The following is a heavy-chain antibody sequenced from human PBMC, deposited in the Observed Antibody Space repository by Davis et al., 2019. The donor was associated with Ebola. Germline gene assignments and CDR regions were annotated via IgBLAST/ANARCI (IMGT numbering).Heavy chain of an antibody. CDR3: TRWRGGSSWEVY. J-gene: IGHJ4*02. CDR2: IYRSGST. V-gene: IGHV3-53*01. CDR1: GFNVSGNY. Sequence: GESLKISCTASGFNVSGNYMSWVRQAPGKGLEWVGVIYRSGSTYYADSVKGRFTISRDNSKDTAQLQRNSLRAEDTAVYYCTRWRGGSSWEVYWGQGTLVTVSS. D-gene: IGHD6-13*01.